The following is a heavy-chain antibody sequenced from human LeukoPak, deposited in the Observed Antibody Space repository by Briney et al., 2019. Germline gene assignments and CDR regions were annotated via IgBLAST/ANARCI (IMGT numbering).Heavy chain of an antibody. CDR3: AVLYGGNDAFDI. J-gene: IGHJ3*02. CDR1: GYTFTGYY. D-gene: IGHD4-23*01. CDR2: FDPEDGET. Sequence: ASVKVSCKASGYTFTGYYMHWVRQAPGQGLEWMGGFDPEDGETIYAQKFQGRVTMTEDTSTDTAYMELSSLRSEDTAVYYCAVLYGGNDAFDIWGQGTMVTVSS. V-gene: IGHV1-24*01.